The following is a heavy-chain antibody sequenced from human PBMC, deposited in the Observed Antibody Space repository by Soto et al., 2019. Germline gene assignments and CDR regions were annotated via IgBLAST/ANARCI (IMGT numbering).Heavy chain of an antibody. J-gene: IGHJ6*02. CDR3: ARDFVGDFWSGYYLRNYYYYYGMDV. CDR2: ISYDGSNK. D-gene: IGHD3-3*01. CDR1: GFTFSSYA. V-gene: IGHV3-30-3*01. Sequence: GGSLRLSCAASGFTFSSYAMHWVRQAPGKGLEWVAVISYDGSNKYYADSVKGRFTISRDNSKNTLYLQMNSLRAEGTAVYYCARDFVGDFWSGYYLRNYYYYYGMDVWGQGTTVTVSS.